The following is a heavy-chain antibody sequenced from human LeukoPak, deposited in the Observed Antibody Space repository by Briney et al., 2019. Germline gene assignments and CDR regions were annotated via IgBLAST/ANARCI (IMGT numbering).Heavy chain of an antibody. V-gene: IGHV1-69*01. J-gene: IGHJ4*02. CDR2: IIPIFGTA. CDR3: AKTAMARDYFDY. D-gene: IGHD5-18*01. Sequence: SVKVSCKASGGTFSSYAISWVRQAPGQGLEWMGGIIPIFGTANYAQKFQGRVTITADESTSTAYMELSSLRSEDTAVYYCAKTAMARDYFDYWGQGTLVTVSS. CDR1: GGTFSSYA.